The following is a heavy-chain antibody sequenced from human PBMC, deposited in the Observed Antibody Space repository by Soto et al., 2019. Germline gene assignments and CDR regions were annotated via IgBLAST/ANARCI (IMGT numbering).Heavy chain of an antibody. V-gene: IGHV3-23*01. Sequence: EVQLLESGGGLVQPGGSLRLSCVVSGFTFKSYAMSWVRQAPGKGLEWVSTISDSGGSTSYADSVKGRLTISRDNSMNTLYLQMDSLRVEDTAVYCCVKRDLAYWGQGTLVTVSS. J-gene: IGHJ4*02. CDR2: ISDSGGST. CDR1: GFTFKSYA. CDR3: VKRDLAY.